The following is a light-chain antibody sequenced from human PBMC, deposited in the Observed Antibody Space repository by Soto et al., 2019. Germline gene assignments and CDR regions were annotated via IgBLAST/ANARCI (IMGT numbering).Light chain of an antibody. CDR1: QRIYSN. CDR3: QQYNNWPQYT. Sequence: EIVMTQSPATLSVSPGERVTFSCRASQRIYSNLAWYQHTPGQAPRLLISGASTGATGLPSRFSGSGSGTDFTLTINSLQSEDVAVYYCQQYNNWPQYTFGQGTKLEIK. J-gene: IGKJ2*01. CDR2: GAS. V-gene: IGKV3-15*01.